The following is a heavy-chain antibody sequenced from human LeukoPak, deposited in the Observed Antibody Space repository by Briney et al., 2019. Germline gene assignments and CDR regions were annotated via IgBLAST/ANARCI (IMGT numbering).Heavy chain of an antibody. J-gene: IGHJ2*01. CDR1: GGSISSYY. CDR2: IYTSGST. D-gene: IGHD3-10*01. V-gene: IGHV4-4*07. Sequence: SETLSLTCTVSGGSISSYYWSWIRQPAGKGLEWIGRIYTSGSTNYNPSLKSRVTMSVDTSKNQFSLKLSSVTAADTAVYYCARNYMVREPSKWYFDLWGRGTLVTVSS. CDR3: ARNYMVREPSKWYFDL.